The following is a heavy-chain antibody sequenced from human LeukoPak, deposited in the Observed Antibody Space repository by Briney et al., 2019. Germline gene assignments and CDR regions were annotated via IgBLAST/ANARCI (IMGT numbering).Heavy chain of an antibody. V-gene: IGHV3-74*01. CDR2: IKNDGSGI. D-gene: IGHD2-21*01. CDR3: ARERGVSHPFDY. J-gene: IGHJ4*02. Sequence: PGGSLRLSCAASGFTFDDYGMSWVRQAPGKGLVWVARIKNDGSGIIYADSVEGRFTISRDNARNTVYLQMNRLRAEDTAVYYCARERGVSHPFDYWGQGTLVTVSS. CDR1: GFTFDDYG.